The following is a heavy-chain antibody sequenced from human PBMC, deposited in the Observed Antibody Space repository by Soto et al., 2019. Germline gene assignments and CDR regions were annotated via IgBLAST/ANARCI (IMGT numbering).Heavy chain of an antibody. CDR2: INHSGST. CDR1: GGSFSGYY. CDR3: ARGPRWIVVGYYYGMDV. Sequence: TSETLSLTCAVYGGSFSGYYWSWIRQPPGKGLEWIGEINHSGSTNYNPSLKSRVTISVDTSKNQFSLKLSSVTAADTAVYYCARGPRWIVVGYYYGMDVWGQGTTVTVS. J-gene: IGHJ6*02. V-gene: IGHV4-34*01. D-gene: IGHD2-15*01.